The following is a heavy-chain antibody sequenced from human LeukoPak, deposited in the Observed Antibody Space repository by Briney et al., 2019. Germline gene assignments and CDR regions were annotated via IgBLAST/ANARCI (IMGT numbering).Heavy chain of an antibody. CDR2: IHHNGKN. J-gene: IGHJ4*02. CDR3: ARDTARGGYGDDYFDS. V-gene: IGHV4-4*02. D-gene: IGHD4-17*01. Sequence: SETLSLTCAVSGGSISSSNWWSWVRQPPGKGLEWIGSIHHNGKNYYNPSLKSRVTISIDTSKNQFSLKVPSVTAAETAVYYCARDTARGGYGDDYFDSWGQGTLVTVSS. CDR1: GGSISSSNW.